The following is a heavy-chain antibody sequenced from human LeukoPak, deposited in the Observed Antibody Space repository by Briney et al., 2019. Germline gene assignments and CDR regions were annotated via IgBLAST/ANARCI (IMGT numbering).Heavy chain of an antibody. V-gene: IGHV3-23*01. CDR1: GFTFSSYA. J-gene: IGHJ4*02. CDR2: ISGSDGST. CDR3: AKKRVAVAGTHYFDY. Sequence: PGGSLRLSCAASGFTFSSYAMSWVRQAPGKGLEWASGISGSDGSTYYADSVKGRFTISRDNSKNTLYLQMNSLRAEDTAVYYCAKKRVAVAGTHYFDYWGQGTLVTVSS. D-gene: IGHD6-19*01.